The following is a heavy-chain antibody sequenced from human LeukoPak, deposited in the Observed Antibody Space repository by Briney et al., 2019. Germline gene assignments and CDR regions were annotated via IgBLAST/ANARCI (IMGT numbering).Heavy chain of an antibody. Sequence: SETLSLTCTVSSGSISTSNYYWGWVRQPPGKGLEWIGSIYYSGSTYYNPSLKSRVTISVDTSKNQFSLKLSSVTAADTAVYYCARAAYYYDSSGYYATTYYMDVWGKGTTVTVSS. CDR1: SGSISTSNYY. J-gene: IGHJ6*03. CDR2: IYYSGST. CDR3: ARAAYYYDSSGYYATTYYMDV. V-gene: IGHV4-39*07. D-gene: IGHD3-22*01.